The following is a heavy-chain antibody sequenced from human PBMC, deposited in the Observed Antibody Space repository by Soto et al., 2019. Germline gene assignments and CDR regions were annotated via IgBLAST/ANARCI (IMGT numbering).Heavy chain of an antibody. CDR1: GGTFSSYT. CDR2: IIPILGIA. J-gene: IGHJ1*01. CDR3: ARATQTTVTTPEYFQH. D-gene: IGHD4-17*01. Sequence: GASVEVSCKASGGTFSSYTISWVRQAPGQGLEWMGRIIPILGIANYAQKFQGRVTITADKSTSTAYMELSSLRSEDTAVYYCARATQTTVTTPEYFQHWGQGTLVTVSS. V-gene: IGHV1-69*02.